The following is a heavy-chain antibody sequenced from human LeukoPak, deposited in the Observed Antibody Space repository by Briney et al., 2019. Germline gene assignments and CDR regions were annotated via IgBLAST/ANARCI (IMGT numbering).Heavy chain of an antibody. D-gene: IGHD3-3*01. V-gene: IGHV3-66*01. CDR2: IYSGGST. J-gene: IGHJ4*02. CDR3: ARDAPGNHGGDFWSGVHDY. Sequence: PGRSLRLSCAASGFTVSSNYMSWVRQVPGKGLEWVSVIYSGGSTYYAESVKGRFTISRDNSKNTPYLQMNSLRAEDTAVYYCARDAPGNHGGDFWSGVHDYWGQGTLVTVSS. CDR1: GFTVSSNY.